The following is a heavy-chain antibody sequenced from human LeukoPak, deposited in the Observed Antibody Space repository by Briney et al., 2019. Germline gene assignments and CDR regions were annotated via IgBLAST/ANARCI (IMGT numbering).Heavy chain of an antibody. V-gene: IGHV1-24*01. CDR3: ATVLPDSMRGYDSQFDP. Sequence: ASVKVSCKVSGYTLTELSMHWVRQAPGKGLEWMGGFDPEDGETIYAQKFQGRVTMTEDTSTDTAYMELSSLRSEDTAVYYCATVLPDSMRGYDSQFDPWGQGTLVTVSS. D-gene: IGHD5-12*01. CDR2: FDPEDGET. J-gene: IGHJ5*02. CDR1: GYTLTELS.